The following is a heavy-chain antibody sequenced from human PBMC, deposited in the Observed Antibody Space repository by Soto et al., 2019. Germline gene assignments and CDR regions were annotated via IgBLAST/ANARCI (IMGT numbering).Heavy chain of an antibody. CDR1: GYTFTSYG. CDR3: ARQPLFLGSANWFDP. J-gene: IGHJ5*02. D-gene: IGHD3-3*01. CDR2: ISAYNGNT. V-gene: IGHV1-18*01. Sequence: QVQLVQSGVEVKKPGDSVKVSCKASGYTFTSYGVSWVRQAPGQGLEWMGWISAYNGNTNYAQKLQGRVTMTTDTSTSTAYMELRSLRSDDTAVYFCARQPLFLGSANWFDPWGQGTLVTVSS.